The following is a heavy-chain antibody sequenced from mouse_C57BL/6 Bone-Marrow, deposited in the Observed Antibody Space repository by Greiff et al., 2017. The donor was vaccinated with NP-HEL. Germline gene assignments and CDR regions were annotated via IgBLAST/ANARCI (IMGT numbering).Heavy chain of an antibody. CDR1: GYTFTTYP. D-gene: IGHD2-3*01. CDR2: FHPYNDDT. Sequence: VQRRQSGAELVKPGASVKMSCKASGYTFTTYPIEWMKQNHGKSIEWIGNFHPYNDDTKYNEKFKGKATLTVEKSSSTVYLELSRLTSDDSAVYYCARAIYDGYLYYFDYWGQGTTLTVSS. CDR3: ARAIYDGYLYYFDY. V-gene: IGHV1-47*01. J-gene: IGHJ2*01.